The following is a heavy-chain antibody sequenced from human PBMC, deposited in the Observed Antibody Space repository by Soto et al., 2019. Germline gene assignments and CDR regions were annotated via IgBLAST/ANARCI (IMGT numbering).Heavy chain of an antibody. D-gene: IGHD5-18*01. CDR3: AAGYSYGFSSYYYGMDV. J-gene: IGHJ6*02. Sequence: GASVKVSCKASGGTFSSYTISWVRQAPGQGLEWIGWIVVGSGNTNYAQKFQERVTITRDMSTSTAYMELSSLRSEDTAVYYCAAGYSYGFSSYYYGMDVWGQGTTVTVS. V-gene: IGHV1-58*02. CDR1: GGTFSSYT. CDR2: IVVGSGNT.